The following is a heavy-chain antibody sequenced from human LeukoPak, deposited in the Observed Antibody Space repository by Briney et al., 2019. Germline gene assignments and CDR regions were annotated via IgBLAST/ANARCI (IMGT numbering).Heavy chain of an antibody. CDR2: INPSGSST. CDR1: GYTFTSYD. D-gene: IGHD1-26*01. V-gene: IGHV1-46*01. CDR3: ARDNSVGDVAWWFDP. Sequence: ASVKVSCKASGYTFTSYDINWVRQAPGQGLEWLGLINPSGSSTLYAQKFQGRVTMTRDMSTTTDYMELSSLRSEDTAVYYCARDNSVGDVAWWFDPWGQGTLVTVSS. J-gene: IGHJ5*02.